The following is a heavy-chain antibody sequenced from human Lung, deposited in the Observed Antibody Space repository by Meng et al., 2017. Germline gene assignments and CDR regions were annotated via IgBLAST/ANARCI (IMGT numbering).Heavy chain of an antibody. CDR3: VRRTYSSGWYFDY. CDR1: VGSFSGYY. Sequence: QVQQQQWGGGLLKPSGTLTIPCAVYVGSFSGYYWSWIRQPPGKGLEWIGEIIDSVSTNYNPSLKSRVTISVDTSKNQFSLRVTSVTAADRAVYYCVRRTYSSGWYFDYWGQGTLVTVSS. D-gene: IGHD6-19*01. CDR2: IIDSVST. J-gene: IGHJ4*02. V-gene: IGHV4-34*12.